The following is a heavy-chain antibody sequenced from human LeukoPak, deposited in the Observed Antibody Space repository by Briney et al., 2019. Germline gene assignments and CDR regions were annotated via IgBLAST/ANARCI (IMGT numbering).Heavy chain of an antibody. Sequence: SETLSLTCTVSGDSISTYYWSWIRQPPGKGLEWIGYIYYRVTSDYNPSLKSRVTMSVDMSTRQISLKLSSVTAADTAVYYCARALRTSFDIWGQGTMVTVSS. J-gene: IGHJ3*02. CDR3: ARALRTSFDI. CDR1: GDSISTYY. CDR2: IYYRVTS. V-gene: IGHV4-59*01.